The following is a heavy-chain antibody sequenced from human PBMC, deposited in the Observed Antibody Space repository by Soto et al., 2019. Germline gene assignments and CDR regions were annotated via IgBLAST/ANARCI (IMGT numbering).Heavy chain of an antibody. Sequence: PGGSLRLSCAASGLTLSSYGMHWVRQAPGTGLEWVAVISYDGSNKYYADSVKGRFTISRDNSKNTLYLQMNSLRAEDTAVYYCAKDGTYSSGWYSHYYYYYGMDVWGQGTTVTVSS. D-gene: IGHD6-19*01. CDR2: ISYDGSNK. CDR1: GLTLSSYG. V-gene: IGHV3-30*18. CDR3: AKDGTYSSGWYSHYYYYYGMDV. J-gene: IGHJ6*02.